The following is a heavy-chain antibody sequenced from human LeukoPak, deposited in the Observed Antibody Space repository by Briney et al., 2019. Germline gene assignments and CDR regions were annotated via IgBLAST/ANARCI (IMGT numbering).Heavy chain of an antibody. Sequence: ASVKVSCKASGYTFTGYYMQWVRQAPGQGLEWMGWINPDSGATNYAQKFQGRVTMTRDTSISTAYMELSRLRSDDTAVYFCARGIVVVPAAIVGYYYSMDVWGKGTTVTVSS. CDR1: GYTFTGYY. CDR3: ARGIVVVPAAIVGYYYSMDV. CDR2: INPDSGAT. V-gene: IGHV1-2*02. J-gene: IGHJ6*03. D-gene: IGHD2-2*01.